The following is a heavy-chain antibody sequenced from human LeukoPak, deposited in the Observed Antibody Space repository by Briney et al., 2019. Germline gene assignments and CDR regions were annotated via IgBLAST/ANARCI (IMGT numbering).Heavy chain of an antibody. J-gene: IGHJ4*02. CDR3: ARGRSGKVDY. Sequence: PSETLSLTCTVSGGSISSSSYYWGWIRQPPGKGLEWIGSIYYSGSTYYNPSLKSRATISVDTSKNQFSLKLSSVTAADTAVYYSARGRSGKVDYWGQGTLVTVSS. D-gene: IGHD1-26*01. CDR1: GGSISSSSYY. V-gene: IGHV4-39*07. CDR2: IYYSGST.